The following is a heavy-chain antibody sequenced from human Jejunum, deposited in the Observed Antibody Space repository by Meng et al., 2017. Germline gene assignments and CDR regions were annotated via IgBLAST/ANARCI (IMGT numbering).Heavy chain of an antibody. CDR1: GGSSSGDGYY. CDR3: ARDLGYTGSYEFDY. J-gene: IGHJ4*02. CDR2: IHYSGNI. D-gene: IGHD3-10*01. Sequence: QVPLQAAGPGLVKPSQTLSLTCTVLGGSSSGDGYYWSWIRQHPGKALEWIGYIHYSGNIYYNPSLKSRVTMSVDSSKNQFSLKLTSVTAADTAVYYCARDLGYTGSYEFDYWGQGTLVTVSS. V-gene: IGHV4-31*03.